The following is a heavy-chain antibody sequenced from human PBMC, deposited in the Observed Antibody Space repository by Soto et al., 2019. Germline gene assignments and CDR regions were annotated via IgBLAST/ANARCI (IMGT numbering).Heavy chain of an antibody. V-gene: IGHV3-21*01. J-gene: IGHJ4*02. CDR2: ITSKTGEQ. CDR1: GFTFNKYS. CDR3: ARDLMPNDRGLGDLAY. D-gene: IGHD3-22*01. Sequence: EVRLVESGGGLVKPGGSLRLSCAASGFTFNKYSMNWVRQAPGKGLEWVSSITSKTGEQYYADSVKGRFIISRDNTNXXLSLQVTSLRDEDTAVYYCARDLMPNDRGLGDLAYWGQGTLVTVSS.